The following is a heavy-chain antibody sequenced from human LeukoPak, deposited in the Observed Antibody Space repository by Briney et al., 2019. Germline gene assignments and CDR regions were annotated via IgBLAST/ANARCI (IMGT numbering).Heavy chain of an antibody. V-gene: IGHV4-34*01. CDR1: GGSFSGYY. CDR2: INHSGST. J-gene: IGHJ4*02. Sequence: SDTLSLTCAVYGGSFSGYYWSWIPQPPGTGLDWIGEINHSGSTNYNPSLKSRVTISVETSKNQFSLKLSSVTAADTAVYYCPRVPRAVAGTGGYYFDYWGQGTLVTVSS. D-gene: IGHD6-19*01. CDR3: PRVPRAVAGTGGYYFDY.